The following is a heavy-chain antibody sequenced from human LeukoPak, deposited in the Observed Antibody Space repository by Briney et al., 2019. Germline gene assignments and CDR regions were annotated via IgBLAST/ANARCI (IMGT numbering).Heavy chain of an antibody. CDR1: GGSFSVYY. D-gene: IGHD4-23*01. V-gene: IGHV4-34*01. Sequence: SETLSLTCAVYGGSFSVYYWSWIRQPPGKGLEWIGEINHSGSTNYNPSLKSRVTISVDTSKNQFSLKLSSVTAADTAVYYCARGFTVVTIDDYYMDGWGKGTTVTVSS. CDR3: ARGFTVVTIDDYYMDG. CDR2: INHSGST. J-gene: IGHJ6*03.